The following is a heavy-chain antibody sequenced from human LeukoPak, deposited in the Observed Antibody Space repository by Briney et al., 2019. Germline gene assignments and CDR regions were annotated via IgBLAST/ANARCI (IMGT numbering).Heavy chain of an antibody. J-gene: IGHJ4*02. D-gene: IGHD6-13*01. CDR2: IYTNGDT. CDR3: ARDAAAAGGQYFDY. Sequence: SETLSLTCTVSGGSINNYFWSWIRQPAGQGVEWIGRIYTNGDTRYNPSLKSRVTLSVDTSKNQLSLKLMSMTAADTAVYYCARDAAAAGGQYFDYWGQGTLVTVSS. V-gene: IGHV4-4*07. CDR1: GGSINNYF.